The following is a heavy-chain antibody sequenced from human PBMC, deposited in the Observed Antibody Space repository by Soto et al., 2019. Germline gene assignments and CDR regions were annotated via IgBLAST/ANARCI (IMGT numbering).Heavy chain of an antibody. Sequence: QVQLVKSGGGVVQPGRSLRLSCAASGSTFSSYAMHWVCQVTGKGMEWVAIISYDGGYKHLADSVKGRFTISRDNSKYTMYLQMNSMRAEDTAVYYYASLNLYSTGWGEAVDIWGQGTVVTVSS. J-gene: IGHJ3*02. CDR2: ISYDGGYK. V-gene: IGHV3-30-3*01. CDR3: ASLNLYSTGWGEAVDI. D-gene: IGHD6-19*01. CDR1: GSTFSSYA.